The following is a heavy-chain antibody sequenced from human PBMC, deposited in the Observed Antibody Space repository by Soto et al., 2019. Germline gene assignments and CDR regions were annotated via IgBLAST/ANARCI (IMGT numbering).Heavy chain of an antibody. CDR1: GVIFSNFG. Sequence: GSLRLSCAASGVIFSNFGMHWVRQAPGKGLEWVGIIWHDGSNKYYADSVEGRFTISRDNSKNTVYLQMNSLRGEDTGIYYCAGFYVAAGAAPLEYWGQGTLVTVSS. D-gene: IGHD1-26*01. CDR3: AGFYVAAGAAPLEY. J-gene: IGHJ4*02. V-gene: IGHV3-33*01. CDR2: IWHDGSNK.